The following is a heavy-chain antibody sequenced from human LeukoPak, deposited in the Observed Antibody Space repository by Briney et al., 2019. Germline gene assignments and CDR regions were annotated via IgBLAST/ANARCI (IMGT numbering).Heavy chain of an antibody. Sequence: QPSETLSLTCAVSGGSISSGGYSWSWVRQAPGKGLEWVSYISSSSSTIYYADSVKGRFTISRDNAKNSLYLQMNSLRAEDTAVYYCARDLWYYYDSSGGRFDYWGQGTLVTVSS. CDR3: ARDLWYYYDSSGGRFDY. J-gene: IGHJ4*02. CDR1: GGSISSGGYS. V-gene: IGHV3-48*01. D-gene: IGHD3-22*01. CDR2: ISSSSSTI.